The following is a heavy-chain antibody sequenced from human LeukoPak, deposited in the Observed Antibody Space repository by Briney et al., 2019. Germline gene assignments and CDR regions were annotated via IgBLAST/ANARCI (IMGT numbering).Heavy chain of an antibody. J-gene: IGHJ5*02. Sequence: ALVKVSCKASGYTFTSYGISWVRQAPGQGLEWMGWISAYNGNTNYAQKLQGRVTMTTDTSTSTAYMELRSLRSDDTAVYYCAGTTARYNWFDPWGQGTLVTVSS. D-gene: IGHD1-1*01. CDR3: AGTTARYNWFDP. V-gene: IGHV1-18*01. CDR2: ISAYNGNT. CDR1: GYTFTSYG.